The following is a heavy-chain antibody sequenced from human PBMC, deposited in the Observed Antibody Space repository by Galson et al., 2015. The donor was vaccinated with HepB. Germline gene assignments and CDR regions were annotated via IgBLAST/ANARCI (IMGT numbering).Heavy chain of an antibody. CDR2: ISSSSNTI. D-gene: IGHD3-9*01. CDR3: AASTAGYDILTGYYRFWYFVL. CDR1: GFTFSSYS. V-gene: IGHV3-48*02. J-gene: IGHJ2*01. Sequence: SLRLSCAASGFTFSSYSMNWVRQAPGKGLEWISYISSSSNTIYYADSVKGRFTISRDNAKTSLYLQMNSLRDEDTAVYYCAASTAGYDILTGYYRFWYFVLWVRGTLVTVSS.